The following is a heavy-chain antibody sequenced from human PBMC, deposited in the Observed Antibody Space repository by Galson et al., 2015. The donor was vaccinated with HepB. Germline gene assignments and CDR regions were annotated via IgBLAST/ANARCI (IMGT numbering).Heavy chain of an antibody. Sequence: SLRLSCAASGFTFSSYAMHWVRQAPGKGLEWVAVISYDGSNKYYADSVKGRFTISRDNSKNTLYLQMNSLRAEDTAVYYCARAGDSDAFDIWGQGTMVTVSS. D-gene: IGHD2-21*02. V-gene: IGHV3-30-3*01. CDR1: GFTFSSYA. J-gene: IGHJ3*02. CDR3: ARAGDSDAFDI. CDR2: ISYDGSNK.